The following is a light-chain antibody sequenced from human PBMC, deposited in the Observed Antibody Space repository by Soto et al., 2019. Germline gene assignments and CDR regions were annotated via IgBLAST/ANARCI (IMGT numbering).Light chain of an antibody. J-gene: IGLJ2*01. V-gene: IGLV2-14*01. CDR1: SSDVGGYNY. Sequence: QSALTQPASVSGSLGQSITISCTGTSSDVGGYNYVSWYQQHPVKDPKVVIFEVTKRPSGVSSRFSGSKSVNTAALTVSGLQAEDEGDYYCSSYTSSRTVLFGGGTKVTVL. CDR3: SSYTSSRTVL. CDR2: EVT.